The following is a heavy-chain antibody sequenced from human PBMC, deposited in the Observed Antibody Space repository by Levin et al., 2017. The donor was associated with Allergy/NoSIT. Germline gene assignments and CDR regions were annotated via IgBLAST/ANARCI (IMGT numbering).Heavy chain of an antibody. Sequence: ASVKVSCKASGYIFIDYYLHWVRQAPGQGLEWMGWINPNSGDTNSAEKFQGRVTLTRDTSLSPAYMELSRLTSDDSAVYVCARGGRIRQQLIQCAFLMWGHGTMVTVSS. D-gene: IGHD4-11*01. J-gene: IGHJ3*02. CDR2: INPNSGDT. CDR3: ARGGRIRQQLIQCAFLM. CDR1: GYIFIDYY. V-gene: IGHV1-2*02.